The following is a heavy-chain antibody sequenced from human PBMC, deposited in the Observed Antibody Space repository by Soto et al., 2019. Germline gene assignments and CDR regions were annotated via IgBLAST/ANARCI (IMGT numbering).Heavy chain of an antibody. D-gene: IGHD1-26*01. J-gene: IGHJ4*02. CDR1: GGSISRGGSY. Sequence: SETLALTCTVSGGSISRGGSYGSWILLHPGKGLEWIGYTYYIGSTYYNPSLKSRVSISVDTPKNQFSLKLSSVTDADTAVYYCVRDAYAWDTDYWGQGTLVTVSS. CDR2: TYYIGST. CDR3: VRDAYAWDTDY. V-gene: IGHV4-31*03.